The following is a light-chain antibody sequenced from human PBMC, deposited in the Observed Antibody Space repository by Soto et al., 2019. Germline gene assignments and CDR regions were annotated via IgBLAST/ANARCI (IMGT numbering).Light chain of an antibody. CDR2: GNS. Sequence: QSLLTQPPSTPGAPEKRVTIPCTGRSSNIGAGYDVHWYQQLPGTAPKRLIYGNSNRPSGVPDRFSGSQSGTSASLAITGLQAEDEADYYCQSYDSSLSGSDVFGTGTKVTV. CDR3: QSYDSSLSGSDV. CDR1: SSNIGAGYD. V-gene: IGLV1-40*01. J-gene: IGLJ1*01.